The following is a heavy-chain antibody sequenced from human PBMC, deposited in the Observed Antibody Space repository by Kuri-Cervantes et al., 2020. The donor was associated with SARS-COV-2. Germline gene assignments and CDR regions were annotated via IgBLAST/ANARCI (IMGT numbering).Heavy chain of an antibody. Sequence: LSLTCAASGFTFSSYAMSWVRQAPGKGLEWVSAISGSGGSTYYADSVKGRFTISRDNSKNTLYLQMNSLRAEDTAVYYCAKRGVYGDYGWGQGTLVTVSS. V-gene: IGHV3-23*01. J-gene: IGHJ4*02. CDR2: ISGSGGST. D-gene: IGHD4-17*01. CDR3: AKRGVYGDYG. CDR1: GFTFSSYA.